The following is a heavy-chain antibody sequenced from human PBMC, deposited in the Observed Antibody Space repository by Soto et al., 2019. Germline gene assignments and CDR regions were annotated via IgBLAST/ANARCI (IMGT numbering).Heavy chain of an antibody. D-gene: IGHD3-3*01. CDR3: AREREITIFGVVYNWFDP. V-gene: IGHV1-2*02. CDR2: INPNSGGT. CDR1: GYHFTGYY. J-gene: IGHJ5*02. Sequence: ASVKVSCKASGYHFTGYYMHWVRQASEQALEWMGWINPNSGGTNYAQKFQGRVTMTRDTSISTAYMELSRLRSDDTAVYYCAREREITIFGVVYNWFDPWGQGTLVTVSS.